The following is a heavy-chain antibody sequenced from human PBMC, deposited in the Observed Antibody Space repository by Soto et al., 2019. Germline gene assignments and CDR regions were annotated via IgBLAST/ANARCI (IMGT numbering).Heavy chain of an antibody. CDR2: FDPDDGET. V-gene: IGHV1-24*01. CDR1: GYTLTELS. D-gene: IGHD2-15*01. Sequence: ASVKVSCKVSGYTLTELSMHWVRQAPGKGLEWMGGFDPDDGETNYAQKFQGRVTMTEDKSTGTAYMELSSLRSEDTAMYYCARAPSGGNAFDYWGQGTLVTVSS. J-gene: IGHJ4*02. CDR3: ARAPSGGNAFDY.